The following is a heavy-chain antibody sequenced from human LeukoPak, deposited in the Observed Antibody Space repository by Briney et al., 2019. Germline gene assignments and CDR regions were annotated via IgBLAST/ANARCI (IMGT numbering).Heavy chain of an antibody. J-gene: IGHJ4*02. CDR3: ARSHYCSSTSCFDY. V-gene: IGHV5-51*01. Sequence: GESLKISCKGSGYSFTNYWIGWVRQMPGKGLEWMGIIYPGDSDTRYSPSFQGQVTISADKSISTAYLQWSRLKASDTAMYYCARSHYCSSTSCFDYWGQGTLVTVSS. CDR2: IYPGDSDT. CDR1: GYSFTNYW. D-gene: IGHD2-2*01.